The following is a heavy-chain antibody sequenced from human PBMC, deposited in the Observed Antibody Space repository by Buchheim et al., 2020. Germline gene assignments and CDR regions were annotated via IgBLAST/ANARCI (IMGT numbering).Heavy chain of an antibody. CDR2: IYQSGST. Sequence: QVQLQESGPGLVKPSGTLSLTCAVSGGSISMNKWGSWVRQPPGKGLEWIGEIYQSGSTNYNPSLKSRVTISVDKSNNQFSLKLNSVTAADTAVYYCASLIGVGGLGAYDIWGRGT. D-gene: IGHD6-13*01. CDR3: ASLIGVGGLGAYDI. V-gene: IGHV4-4*02. J-gene: IGHJ3*02. CDR1: GGSISMNKW.